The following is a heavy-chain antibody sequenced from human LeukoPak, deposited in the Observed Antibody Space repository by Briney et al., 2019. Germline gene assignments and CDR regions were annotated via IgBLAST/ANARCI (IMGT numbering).Heavy chain of an antibody. D-gene: IGHD3-22*01. CDR1: GFTFSSYA. CDR3: ARDDGSGSPFYYFDY. J-gene: IGHJ4*02. CDR2: ISYDGSNK. V-gene: IGHV3-30-3*01. Sequence: GGSLRLSCAASGFTFSSYAMHWVRQAPGKGLEWVAVISYDGSNKYYADSVKGRFTISRDNSKNTLYLQMNSLRAEDTAVYYCARDDGSGSPFYYFDYWGQGTLATVSS.